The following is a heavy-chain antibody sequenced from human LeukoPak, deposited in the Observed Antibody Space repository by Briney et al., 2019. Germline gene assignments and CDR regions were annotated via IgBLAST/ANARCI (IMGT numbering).Heavy chain of an antibody. D-gene: IGHD6-13*01. CDR3: ARLRPEGAAGSPDY. CDR2: IFYSGST. Sequence: PSETLSLTSTVSGGSISSSSYYWGWIRQPPGKGLEWIGSIFYSGSTYYNPSLKSRVTIFVDTSKNQFSLKLSSVTAADTAVYYCARLRPEGAAGSPDYWGQGTLVTVSS. V-gene: IGHV4-39*01. CDR1: GGSISSSSYY. J-gene: IGHJ4*02.